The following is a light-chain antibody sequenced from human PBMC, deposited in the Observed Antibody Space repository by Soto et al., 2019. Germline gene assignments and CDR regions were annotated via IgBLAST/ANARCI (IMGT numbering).Light chain of an antibody. J-gene: IGLJ1*01. CDR3: AAWDDSLNGPV. CDR2: SNN. CDR1: SSNIGSNT. V-gene: IGLV1-44*01. Sequence: QSVLTQPPSASGTPGQRVTISCSGSSSNIGSNTVNWYQQLPGTAPKLLIYSNNQRPSGVPDRISGSKSGTSASLAISGLQSEDEADYYCAAWDDSLNGPVSGTGTKVTVL.